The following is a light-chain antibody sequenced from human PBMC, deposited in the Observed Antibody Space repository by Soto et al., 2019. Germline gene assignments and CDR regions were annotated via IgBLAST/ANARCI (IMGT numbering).Light chain of an antibody. Sequence: DIQMTQSPSSLSASVGDRVTMTCRASQDIGINLGWYQQKPGKAPKRLIYVASSLQSGVPSRFSGSGSGTEFTLTISRLEPEDFAVYYCQQYGSYCTFGQGTKVDI. J-gene: IGKJ1*01. CDR1: QDIGIN. V-gene: IGKV1-17*01. CDR3: QQYGSYCT. CDR2: VAS.